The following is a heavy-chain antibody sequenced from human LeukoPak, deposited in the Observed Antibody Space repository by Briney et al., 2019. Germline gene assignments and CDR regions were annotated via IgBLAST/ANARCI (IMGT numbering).Heavy chain of an antibody. V-gene: IGHV3-30*04. CDR3: ARTLSGYDSLYYFDY. D-gene: IGHD5-12*01. Sequence: GGSLRLSCAASGFTFSSYAMHWVRQAPGKGLEWVAVISYDGSNKYYADCVKGRFTISRDNSKNTLYLQMNSLRAEDTAVYYCARTLSGYDSLYYFDYWGQGTLVTVSS. CDR1: GFTFSSYA. J-gene: IGHJ4*02. CDR2: ISYDGSNK.